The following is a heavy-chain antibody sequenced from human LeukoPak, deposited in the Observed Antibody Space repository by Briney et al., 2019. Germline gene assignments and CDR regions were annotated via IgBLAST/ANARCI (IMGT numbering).Heavy chain of an antibody. Sequence: ASVTVSCTPSVYSFTSHYMHWVGQAPGQGREWMGFIYPSGSSAAYAQNFQGRLTMTGDMLTSTDYMERTSLTSDDTAVYYCAREITMIVVVITTYGAFDIWGQETMVTVSS. J-gene: IGHJ3*02. D-gene: IGHD3-22*01. CDR1: VYSFTSHY. V-gene: IGHV1-46*01. CDR2: IYPSGSSA. CDR3: AREITMIVVVITTYGAFDI.